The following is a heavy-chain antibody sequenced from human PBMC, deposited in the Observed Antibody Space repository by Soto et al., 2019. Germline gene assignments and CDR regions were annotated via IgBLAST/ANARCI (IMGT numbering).Heavy chain of an antibody. D-gene: IGHD3-3*01. Sequence: KPSGTLSLTCTVSGGSISSYYWSWIRQPPGKGLEWIGYIHYSGSTNYNPSLKSQVIISVDTSKNQFSLKLSSVTAADTAVYFCARVRSNLFDYWGQGTLVTVSS. CDR3: ARVRSNLFDY. V-gene: IGHV4-59*01. CDR2: IHYSGST. CDR1: GGSISSYY. J-gene: IGHJ4*02.